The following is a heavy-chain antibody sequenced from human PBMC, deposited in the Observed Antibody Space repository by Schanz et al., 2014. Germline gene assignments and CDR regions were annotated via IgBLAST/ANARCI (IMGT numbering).Heavy chain of an antibody. D-gene: IGHD4-4*01. CDR3: ARRGPNCSNNACYHGWFDP. CDR2: INPSSGGT. Sequence: QVQLVQSGVEVKKPGASVKVSCKASGYSFTGYYMNWVRQAPGQGLEWMGWINPSSGGTNYAPTFQGRVSMTRDTSISTAYMEVTRLVSSDTAVYYCARRGPNCSNNACYHGWFDPWGQGTLVTVSS. J-gene: IGHJ5*02. CDR1: GYSFTGYY. V-gene: IGHV1-2*02.